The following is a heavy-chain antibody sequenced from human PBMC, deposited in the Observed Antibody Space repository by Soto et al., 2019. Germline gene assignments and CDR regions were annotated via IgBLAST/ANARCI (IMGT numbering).Heavy chain of an antibody. J-gene: IGHJ4*02. CDR2: INAGNGNT. D-gene: IGHD3-22*01. CDR3: ARGMREYYYDSSGYIYFDY. CDR1: GYTFTSYA. V-gene: IGHV1-3*01. Sequence: ASVKVSCKASGYTFTSYAMHWVRQAPGQRLEWMGWINAGNGNTKYSQKFQGRVTITRDTSASTAYMELSSLRSEDTAVYYCARGMREYYYDSSGYIYFDYWGQGTLVTVSS.